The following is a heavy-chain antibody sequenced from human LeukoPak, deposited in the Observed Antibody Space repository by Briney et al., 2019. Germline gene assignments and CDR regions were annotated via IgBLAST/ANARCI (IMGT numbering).Heavy chain of an antibody. CDR1: GGSFSGYY. J-gene: IGHJ5*02. Sequence: SETLSLTCAVYGGSFSGYYWSWIRQPPGKGLEWIGEINHSGSTNYNPPLKSRVTISVDTSKNQFSLKLSSVTAADTAVYYCARHRHSSSWYRPDWFDPWGQGTLVTVSS. CDR3: ARHRHSSSWYRPDWFDP. V-gene: IGHV4-34*01. D-gene: IGHD6-13*01. CDR2: INHSGST.